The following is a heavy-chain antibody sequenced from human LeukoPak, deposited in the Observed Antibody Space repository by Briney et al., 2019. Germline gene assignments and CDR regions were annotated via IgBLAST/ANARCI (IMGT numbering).Heavy chain of an antibody. D-gene: IGHD2-15*01. J-gene: IGHJ3*02. Sequence: PGESLKISCKGSGYSFTSYWIGWVRQMPGKGLEWMGIIYPGDSDTRYSPSFQGQVTISADKSISTAYLQWSSLKASDTAMYYCAREEYCGGGSCLYLGAFDIWGQGTMVTVSS. V-gene: IGHV5-51*01. CDR2: IYPGDSDT. CDR3: AREEYCGGGSCLYLGAFDI. CDR1: GYSFTSYW.